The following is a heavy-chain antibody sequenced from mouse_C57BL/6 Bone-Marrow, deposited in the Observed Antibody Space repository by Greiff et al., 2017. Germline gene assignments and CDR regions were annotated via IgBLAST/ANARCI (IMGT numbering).Heavy chain of an antibody. CDR2: IDPENGDT. D-gene: IGHD1-3*01. J-gene: IGHJ1*03. V-gene: IGHV14-4*01. CDR1: GFNIKDDY. Sequence: VQLQQSGAELVRPGASVKLSCTASGFNIKDDYMHWVKQRPEQGLEWIGWIDPENGDTEYASKFQGKATITADTSSNTAYLQLSSLTSEDTAVYYCTTWDSGWDFDVWGTGTTVTVSS. CDR3: TTWDSGWDFDV.